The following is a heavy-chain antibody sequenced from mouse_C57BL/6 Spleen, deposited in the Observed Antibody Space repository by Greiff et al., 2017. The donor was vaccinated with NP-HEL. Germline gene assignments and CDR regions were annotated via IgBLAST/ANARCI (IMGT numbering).Heavy chain of an antibody. CDR3: ARAGQLRLFDY. Sequence: DVKLVESGGGLVKPGGSLKLSCAASGFTFSSYAMSWVRQTPEKRLEWVATISDGGSYTYYPDNVKGRFTISRDNAKNNLYLQMSHLKSEDTAMYYCARAGQLRLFDYWGQGTTLTVSS. J-gene: IGHJ2*01. CDR2: ISDGGSYT. D-gene: IGHD3-2*02. CDR1: GFTFSSYA. V-gene: IGHV5-4*03.